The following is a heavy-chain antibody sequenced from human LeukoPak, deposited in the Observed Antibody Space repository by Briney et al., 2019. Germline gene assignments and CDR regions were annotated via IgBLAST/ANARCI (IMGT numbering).Heavy chain of an antibody. CDR3: ARDQEYYDSSGYFRWFDP. CDR2: IIPIFGTA. J-gene: IGHJ5*02. D-gene: IGHD3-22*01. Sequence: APVKVSCKASGGTFSSYAISWVRQAPGQGLEWMGRIIPIFGTANYAQKFQGRVTITTDESTSTAYMELSSLRSEDTAVYYCARDQEYYDSSGYFRWFDPWGQGTLVTVSS. CDR1: GGTFSSYA. V-gene: IGHV1-69*05.